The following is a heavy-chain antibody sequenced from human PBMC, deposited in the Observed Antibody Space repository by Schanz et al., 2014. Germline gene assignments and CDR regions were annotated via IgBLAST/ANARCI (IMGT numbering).Heavy chain of an antibody. V-gene: IGHV3-48*01. CDR2: ISSSSGTI. Sequence: EVQLVESGGGLVKPGGSLRLSCTASGFTVSNSYIHWVRQAPGKGLEWVSYISSSSGTIYYADSVKGRFTISRDNAKNLLYLQMNGLRAEDTAVYFCARDLSSLIQGDVWGKGTTVTVSS. CDR3: ARDLSSLIQGDV. J-gene: IGHJ6*04. D-gene: IGHD2-2*01. CDR1: GFTVSNSY.